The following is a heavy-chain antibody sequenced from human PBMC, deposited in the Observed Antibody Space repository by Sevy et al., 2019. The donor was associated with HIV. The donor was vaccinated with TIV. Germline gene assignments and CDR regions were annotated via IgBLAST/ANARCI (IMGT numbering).Heavy chain of an antibody. D-gene: IGHD3-10*01. CDR3: TTSTFRSVTGSSYYYFSLDV. Sequence: GGSLRLSCVASGFTFNNVWMSWVRQAPGKGLEWVGRIKSIANGETIDYAAPVKGRFTISRDDSKNTVYLQMNSLKTEDTGVYYCTTSTFRSVTGSSYYYFSLDVWGQGTTVTVSS. CDR1: GFTFNNVW. CDR2: IKSIANGETI. V-gene: IGHV3-15*01. J-gene: IGHJ6*02.